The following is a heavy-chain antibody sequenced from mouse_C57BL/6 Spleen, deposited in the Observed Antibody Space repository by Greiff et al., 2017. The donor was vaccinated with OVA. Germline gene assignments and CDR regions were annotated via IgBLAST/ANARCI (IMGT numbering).Heavy chain of an antibody. CDR3: APYYDYDGYFDV. Sequence: EVMLVESGGDLVKPGGSLKLSCAASGFTFSSYGMSWVRQTPDKRLEWVATISSGGSYTYYPDSVKGRFTISRDNAKNTLYLQMSSLKSEDTAMYYCAPYYDYDGYFDVWGTGTTVTVSS. V-gene: IGHV5-6*02. D-gene: IGHD2-4*01. J-gene: IGHJ1*03. CDR2: ISSGGSYT. CDR1: GFTFSSYG.